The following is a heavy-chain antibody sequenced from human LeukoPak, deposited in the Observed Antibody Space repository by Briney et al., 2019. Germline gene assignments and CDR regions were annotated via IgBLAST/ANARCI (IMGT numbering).Heavy chain of an antibody. Sequence: SETLSLTCAVSGYSISSGYYWGWIRQPPGKGLEWIGSIYHSGSTYYNPSLKSRVTISVDTSKNQFSPKLSSVTAADTAVYYCARDSRGSYYRGAFDIWGQGTMVTVSS. V-gene: IGHV4-38-2*02. CDR2: IYHSGST. J-gene: IGHJ3*02. D-gene: IGHD1-26*01. CDR1: GYSISSGYY. CDR3: ARDSRGSYYRGAFDI.